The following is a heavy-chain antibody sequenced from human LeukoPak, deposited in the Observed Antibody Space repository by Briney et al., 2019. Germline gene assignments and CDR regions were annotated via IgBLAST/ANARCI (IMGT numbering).Heavy chain of an antibody. CDR3: ARGTAVADTDGYFDY. CDR2: IKPSVGKE. Sequence: GGSVRVSCKASGGTFSSYAMSWVRQAPGQGLEWVGGIKPSVGKENYAQKFQARVTITADESTSTAYMELSSLRSEDTAVYYCARGTAVADTDGYFDYWGQGTLVTVSS. J-gene: IGHJ4*02. D-gene: IGHD6-19*01. V-gene: IGHV1-69*13. CDR1: GGTFSSYA.